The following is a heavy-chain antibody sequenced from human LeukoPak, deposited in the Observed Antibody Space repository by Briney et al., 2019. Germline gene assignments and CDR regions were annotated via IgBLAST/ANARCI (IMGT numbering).Heavy chain of an antibody. CDR2: INHSGST. CDR1: GGSFSGYY. CDR3: ARIVVVPAANRIQLWLSVRPRGTNYYMDV. J-gene: IGHJ6*03. V-gene: IGHV4-34*01. D-gene: IGHD2-2*01. Sequence: PSETLSLTCAVYGGSFSGYYWSWIRQPPGKGLEWIGEINHSGSTSYNPSLKSRVTISVDTSKNQFSLKLSSVTAADTAVYYCARIVVVPAANRIQLWLSVRPRGTNYYMDVWGIGTTVTVSS.